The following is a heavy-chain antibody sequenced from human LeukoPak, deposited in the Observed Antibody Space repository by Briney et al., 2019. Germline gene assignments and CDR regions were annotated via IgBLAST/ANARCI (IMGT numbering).Heavy chain of an antibody. J-gene: IGHJ2*01. D-gene: IGHD3-10*01. CDR3: TRGGGDFFGSGPGDL. V-gene: IGHV3-21*01. CDR2: ISSSSSYI. Sequence: PGGSLRLSCAASGFTFSSYSMNWVRQAPGKGLEWVSSISSSSSYIYYADSVKGRFTISRDNAKNSLYLQMNSLRAEDTAVYYCTRGGGDFFGSGPGDLWGRGSLVTVSS. CDR1: GFTFSSYS.